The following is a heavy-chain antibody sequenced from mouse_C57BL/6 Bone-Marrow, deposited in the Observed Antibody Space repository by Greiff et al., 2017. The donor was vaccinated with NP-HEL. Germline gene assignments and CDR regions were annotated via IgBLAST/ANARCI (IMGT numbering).Heavy chain of an antibody. CDR2: INPYNGGT. Sequence: EVQLQQSGPVLVQPAASAPMSCKASGYTFTDYYMNWVKQSHGKSLEWIGVINPYNGGTSYNQKFKGKATLTVDKSSSTAYMELNSLTSEDSAVYYCARRNLPDYGVDYWGQGTTLTVSS. J-gene: IGHJ2*01. CDR1: GYTFTDYY. V-gene: IGHV1-19*01. D-gene: IGHD2-4*01. CDR3: ARRNLPDYGVDY.